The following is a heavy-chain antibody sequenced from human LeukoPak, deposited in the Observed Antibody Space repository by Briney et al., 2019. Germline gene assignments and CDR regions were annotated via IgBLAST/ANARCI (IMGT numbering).Heavy chain of an antibody. CDR2: MNPNSGNT. Sequence: ASVKVSCKASGYTFTSYGISWVRQAPGQGLEWMGWMNPNSGNTGYAQKFQGRVTITRNTSISTAYMELSSLRSEDTAVYYCARGLTSSEIDYWGQGTLVTVSS. J-gene: IGHJ4*02. CDR3: ARGLTSSEIDY. V-gene: IGHV1-8*03. CDR1: GYTFTSYG. D-gene: IGHD1-14*01.